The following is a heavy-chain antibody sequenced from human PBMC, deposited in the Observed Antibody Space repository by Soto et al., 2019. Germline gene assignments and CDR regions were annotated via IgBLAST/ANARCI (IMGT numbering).Heavy chain of an antibody. D-gene: IGHD3-10*01. J-gene: IGHJ6*02. CDR1: GFTFSSYG. CDR3: AKDLSFEWVGAVYYYGMDV. CDR2: ISYDGSNK. V-gene: IGHV3-30*18. Sequence: QVQLVESGGGVVQPGRSLRLSCAASGFTFSSYGMHWVRQAPGKGLEWVAVISYDGSNKYYADSVKGRFTISRDNSKNTLYLQMNSLRAEDTAVYYCAKDLSFEWVGAVYYYGMDVWGQGTTVTVSS.